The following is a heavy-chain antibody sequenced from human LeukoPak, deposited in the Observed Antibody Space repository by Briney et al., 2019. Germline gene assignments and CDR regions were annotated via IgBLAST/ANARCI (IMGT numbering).Heavy chain of an antibody. D-gene: IGHD3-22*01. CDR3: ARDFTTYYYDSSGYSL. J-gene: IGHJ4*02. CDR2: IIPIFGTA. Sequence: SVKVSCKASGGTFSSYAISWVRQAPGQGLEWMGGIIPIFGTANYAQKFQGRVTITADKSTSTAYMELSSLRSEDTAVYYCARDFTTYYYDSSGYSLWGQGTLVTVSS. V-gene: IGHV1-69*06. CDR1: GGTFSSYA.